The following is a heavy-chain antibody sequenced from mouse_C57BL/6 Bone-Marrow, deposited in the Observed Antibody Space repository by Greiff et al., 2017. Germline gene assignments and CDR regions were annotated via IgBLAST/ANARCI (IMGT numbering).Heavy chain of an antibody. D-gene: IGHD2-4*01. Sequence: VQLQQSGPELVKPGASVKISCKASGYTFTDSYINWVKQRPGQGLEWIGWIFPGSGSTYYHEKFKGKATLTVNKSSSTAYILLSSLTSEDSADYFCARFYYYDYYPDYWGQGTTLTVSS. CDR1: GYTFTDSY. V-gene: IGHV1-75*01. CDR3: ARFYYYDYYPDY. CDR2: IFPGSGST. J-gene: IGHJ2*01.